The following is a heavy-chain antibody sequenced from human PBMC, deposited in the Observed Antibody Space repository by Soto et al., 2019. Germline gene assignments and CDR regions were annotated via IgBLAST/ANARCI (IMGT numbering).Heavy chain of an antibody. CDR1: GFTFSDYY. CDR3: ARDGGNSGRYDY. D-gene: IGHD1-26*01. Sequence: PGGSLRLSCAASGFTFSDYYMSWIRQAPGKGLEWISSITCSSGYTNYADSVKGRFTISRDNAKNSLYLQMNSLRADDTAVYYCARDGGNSGRYDYWGQGTLVTVSS. J-gene: IGHJ4*02. CDR2: ITCSSGYT. V-gene: IGHV3-11*06.